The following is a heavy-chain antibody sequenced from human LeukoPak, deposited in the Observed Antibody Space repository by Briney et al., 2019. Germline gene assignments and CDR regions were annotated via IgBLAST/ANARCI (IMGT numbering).Heavy chain of an antibody. CDR2: INPNSGGT. Sequence: ASVKVSCKASGYTFTSYGISWVRQAPGQGLEWMGWINPNSGGTNYAQKFQGRVTMTRDTSISTAYMELSGLISDDTAVYYCARDLRQMSDYFDYWGQGTLVTVSS. CDR1: GYTFTSYG. D-gene: IGHD3-16*01. V-gene: IGHV1-2*02. CDR3: ARDLRQMSDYFDY. J-gene: IGHJ4*02.